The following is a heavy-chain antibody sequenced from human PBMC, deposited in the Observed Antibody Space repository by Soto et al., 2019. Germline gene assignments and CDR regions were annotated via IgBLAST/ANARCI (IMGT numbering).Heavy chain of an antibody. CDR3: ARGARPGSYYYYYGMDV. D-gene: IGHD6-6*01. CDR2: IYYSGST. CDR1: GGSISSGGYY. Sequence: SETLSLTCTVSGGSISSGGYYWSWIRQHPGKGLEWIGYIYYSGSTYYNPSLKSRVTISVDTSKNQFSLKLSSVTAADTAVYYCARGARPGSYYYYYGMDVWGQGTTVTV. V-gene: IGHV4-31*03. J-gene: IGHJ6*02.